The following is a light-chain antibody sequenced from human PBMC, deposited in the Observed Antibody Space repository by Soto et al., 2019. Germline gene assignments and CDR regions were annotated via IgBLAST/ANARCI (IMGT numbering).Light chain of an antibody. CDR3: QSWDSSTGPFVV. CDR1: TLGNKY. Sequence: SSELTQPPSVSVSPGQTATITCSGDTLGNKYVSWYQQKPGQSPVLVISQDIKRPSGIPERFSGSNSGNTATLTISGTQAMDEADYYCQSWDSSTGPFVVFGGGTKLTVL. CDR2: QDI. J-gene: IGLJ2*01. V-gene: IGLV3-1*01.